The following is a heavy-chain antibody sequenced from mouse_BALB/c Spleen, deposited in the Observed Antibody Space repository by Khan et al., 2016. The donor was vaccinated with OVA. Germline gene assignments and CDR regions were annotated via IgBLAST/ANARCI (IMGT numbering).Heavy chain of an antibody. CDR1: GFTFSTYG. D-gene: IGHD1-1*01. CDR2: VSTGGHYT. Sequence: EVQLVESGGDVVKPGGSLKLSCAASGFTFSTYGMSWVRQTPDKRLEWVATVSTGGHYTYYPDTVKGRFTISRDNAKNTLYLQMSSLKSEDTAMFYCARLAYYDDSERFAYWGQGTLVTVSA. J-gene: IGHJ3*01. V-gene: IGHV5-6*01. CDR3: ARLAYYDDSERFAY.